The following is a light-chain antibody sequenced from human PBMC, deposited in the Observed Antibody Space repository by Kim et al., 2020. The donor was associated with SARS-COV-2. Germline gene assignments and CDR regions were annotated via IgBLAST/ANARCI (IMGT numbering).Light chain of an antibody. Sequence: SSELTQDPAVSVALGQTVRITCQGDSLRSYYASWYQQKPGQAPVLVIYGKNNRPSGIPDRFSGSSSGNTASLTITGAQAEDEADYYCNSRDSSGPVVFCGGTKLTVL. CDR3: NSRDSSGPVV. CDR2: GKN. J-gene: IGLJ2*01. CDR1: SLRSYY. V-gene: IGLV3-19*01.